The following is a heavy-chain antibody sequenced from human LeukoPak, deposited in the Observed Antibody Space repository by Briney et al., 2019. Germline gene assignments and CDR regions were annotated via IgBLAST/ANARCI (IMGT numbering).Heavy chain of an antibody. J-gene: IGHJ4*02. V-gene: IGHV1-2*02. CDR3: ARGRSDYYLDS. D-gene: IGHD3-10*01. CDR2: IYPDSGGT. Sequence: ASVNVSCKASGYTFTDYYMHWVRQAPGHGLEGMGWIYPDSGGTNYAQKFQGRVTMTRDTSISTAYMGLSRLTSDRTAVYYCARGRSDYYLDSWGQGTLVTVSS. CDR1: GYTFTDYY.